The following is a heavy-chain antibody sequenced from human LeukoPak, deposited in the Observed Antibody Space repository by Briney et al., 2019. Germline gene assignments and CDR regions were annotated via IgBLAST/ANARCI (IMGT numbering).Heavy chain of an antibody. CDR3: ARLSGNYGGNPAFDI. D-gene: IGHD4-23*01. Sequence: GASVKVSCKASGGTFSSYAISWVRQAPGQGLEWMGGIIPIFGTANYAQKFQGRVTITADESTSTAYMELSSLRSEDTAVYYCARLSGNYGGNPAFDIWGQGTMVTVSS. V-gene: IGHV1-69*13. J-gene: IGHJ3*02. CDR2: IIPIFGTA. CDR1: GGTFSSYA.